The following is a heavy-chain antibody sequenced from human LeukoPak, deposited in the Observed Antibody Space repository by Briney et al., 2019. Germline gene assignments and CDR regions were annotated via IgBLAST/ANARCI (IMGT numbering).Heavy chain of an antibody. CDR2: IYTSGST. D-gene: IGHD5-12*01. CDR1: GGSISSYY. CDR3: ARERVRLRRPFDY. Sequence: SETLSLTCTVSGGSISSYYWSWIRQPPGKGLEWIGRIYTSGSTNYNPSLKSRVTISVDTSKNQFSLKLSSVTAADTAVYYCARERVRLRRPFDYWGQGTLVTVSS. V-gene: IGHV4-4*08. J-gene: IGHJ4*02.